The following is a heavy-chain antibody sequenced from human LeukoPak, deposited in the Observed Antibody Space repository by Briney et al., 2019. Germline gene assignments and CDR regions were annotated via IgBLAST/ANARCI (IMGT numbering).Heavy chain of an antibody. Sequence: GGSLRLSCAAFGFTFSSYSMNWVRQAPGKGLEWVSSISSSSSYIYYADSVKGRFTISRDNAKNSLYLQMNSLRAEDTAVYYCARGRGYCSGGSCYSNSYWGQGTLVTVSS. CDR2: ISSSSSYI. CDR3: ARGRGYCSGGSCYSNSY. J-gene: IGHJ4*02. V-gene: IGHV3-21*01. D-gene: IGHD2-15*01. CDR1: GFTFSSYS.